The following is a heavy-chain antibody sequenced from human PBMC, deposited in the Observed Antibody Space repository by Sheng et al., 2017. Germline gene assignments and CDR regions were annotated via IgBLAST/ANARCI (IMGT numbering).Heavy chain of an antibody. D-gene: IGHD3-22*01. CDR2: IIPSLGIA. V-gene: IGHV1-69*10. J-gene: IGHJ4*02. CDR1: GGSFSTYA. CDR3: ARGGDSSGYYYDFDY. Sequence: QVHLVQSGAQVKKPGSSVKVSCKASGGSFSTYAISWLRQAPGQGLEWMGGIIPSLGIANSAQRFQGRVTIIADESTTAYMELSSLRSEDTAVYYCARGGDSSGYYYDFDYWARERWSPSPQ.